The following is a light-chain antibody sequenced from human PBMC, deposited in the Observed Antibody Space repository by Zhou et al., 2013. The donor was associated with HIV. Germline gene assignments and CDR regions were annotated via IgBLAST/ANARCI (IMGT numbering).Light chain of an antibody. J-gene: IGKJ5*01. Sequence: DIVMTQSPGTLSVSPGERATLSCRASQSLNRNLAWYQQKPGQAPRLLIYGASTRATGIPARFSGSGSRTEYTLTISGIQSEDSAVYYCQQYDTWITFGQGTRLEIK. CDR3: QQYDTWIT. CDR2: GAS. CDR1: QSLNRN. V-gene: IGKV3-15*01.